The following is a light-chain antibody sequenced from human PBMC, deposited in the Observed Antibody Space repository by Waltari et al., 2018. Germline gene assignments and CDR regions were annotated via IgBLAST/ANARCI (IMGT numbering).Light chain of an antibody. Sequence: EIVMTQSPATLPVSPGERAPLSCRASQSLNTNLAWYQQKPGQAPRLLIYGASTRATGIPARFSGHGSGTDFTLTISSLQSEDFALYYCQQYNNWPPYTFAQGTKLEIK. CDR2: GAS. CDR3: QQYNNWPPYT. J-gene: IGKJ2*01. CDR1: QSLNTN. V-gene: IGKV3-15*01.